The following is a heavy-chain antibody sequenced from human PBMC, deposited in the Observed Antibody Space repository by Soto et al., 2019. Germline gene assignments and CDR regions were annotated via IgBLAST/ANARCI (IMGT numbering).Heavy chain of an antibody. J-gene: IGHJ4*02. Sequence: GGSLRLSCAASGFTFSDYDVNWVRQAPGKGLDWVSSITIGSSYKFYADSVKGRFTISRDNAKNSLYLQMNSLRPEDTAVYFCARGGMSPDYWGQGTLVTVSS. V-gene: IGHV3-21*01. D-gene: IGHD6-13*01. CDR1: GFTFSDYD. CDR2: ITIGSSYK. CDR3: ARGGMSPDY.